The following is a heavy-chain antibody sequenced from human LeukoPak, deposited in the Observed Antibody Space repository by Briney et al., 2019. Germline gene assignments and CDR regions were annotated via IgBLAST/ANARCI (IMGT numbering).Heavy chain of an antibody. V-gene: IGHV3-48*03. D-gene: IGHD3-10*01. CDR3: ARATGGSGSYPIDY. Sequence: GGSLRLSCAASAFTFSSYEMNWVRQAPGKGLQWVSYISNGDGTMKYADSVKGRFSISRDNAKNSLYLQMNSLRAEDTAVYYCARATGGSGSYPIDYWGQGTLVTVSS. CDR2: ISNGDGTM. J-gene: IGHJ4*02. CDR1: AFTFSSYE.